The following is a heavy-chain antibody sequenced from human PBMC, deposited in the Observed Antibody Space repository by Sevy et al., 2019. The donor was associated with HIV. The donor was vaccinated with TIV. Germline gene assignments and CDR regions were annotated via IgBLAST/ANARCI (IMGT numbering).Heavy chain of an antibody. CDR3: ARDPAYCGGDCSYLFQH. Sequence: GGSLRLSCAASGFTFSSYAMHWVRQAPGKGLEWVAVISYDGSNKYYADSVKGRFTISRDNSNNTLYLQMNSLRAEDTSVYYCARDPAYCGGDCSYLFQHWGQGTLVTVSS. D-gene: IGHD2-21*02. J-gene: IGHJ1*01. CDR2: ISYDGSNK. V-gene: IGHV3-30-3*01. CDR1: GFTFSSYA.